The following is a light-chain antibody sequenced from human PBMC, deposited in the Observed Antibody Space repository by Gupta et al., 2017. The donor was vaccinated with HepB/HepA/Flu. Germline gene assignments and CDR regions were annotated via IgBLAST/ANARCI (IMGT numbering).Light chain of an antibody. CDR2: EVN. CDR3: SSYETSDSVV. Sequence: QSALTQPPYASGSPGQSVAISCIGTSSDIGNNYNFVSWYQQHPDKAPRLLIYEVNKRPSGVPDRFSGSKSGNTASLTVSGLQPEDEAHYYCSSYETSDSVVFGGGTKLTVL. J-gene: IGLJ2*01. V-gene: IGLV2-8*01. CDR1: SSDIGNNYNF.